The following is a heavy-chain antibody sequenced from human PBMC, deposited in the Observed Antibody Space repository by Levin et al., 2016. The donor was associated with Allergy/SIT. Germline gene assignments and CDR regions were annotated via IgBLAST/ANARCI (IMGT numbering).Heavy chain of an antibody. V-gene: IGHV4-59*01. J-gene: IGHJ6*02. CDR2: IYYSGTT. D-gene: IGHD6-6*01. CDR1: GGSISSYY. Sequence: SETLSLTCTVSGGSISSYYWNWIRQPPGKGLEWIGYIYYSGTTNFNPSLKSRVTISVDTSKNQFSLKLTSVTAADTAVYYCARMPEEQFLLYYYYHGMDVWGQGTTVTVSS. CDR3: ARMPEEQFLLYYYYHGMDV.